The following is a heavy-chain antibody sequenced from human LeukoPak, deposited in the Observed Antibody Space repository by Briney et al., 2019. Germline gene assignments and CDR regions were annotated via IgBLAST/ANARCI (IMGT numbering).Heavy chain of an antibody. CDR1: GGSISSSSYY. CDR2: IYYSGST. V-gene: IGHV4-39*01. J-gene: IGHJ6*02. Sequence: SETLSLTCTVSGGSISSSSYYWGWIRQPPGKGLEWIVSIYYSGSTYYNPSLKSRVTISVDTSKDQFSLKLSSVTAADTAVYYCARVRDFGAVVTSYYYGMDVWGQGTTVTV. D-gene: IGHD3-3*01. CDR3: ARVRDFGAVVTSYYYGMDV.